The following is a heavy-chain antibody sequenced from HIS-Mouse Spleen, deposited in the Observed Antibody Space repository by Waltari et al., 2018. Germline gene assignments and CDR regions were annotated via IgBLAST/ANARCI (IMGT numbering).Heavy chain of an antibody. CDR3: AREIQYSSSWYDWYFDL. Sequence: QLQLQESGPGLVKPSETLSLTCTVPGGSISSSRYYWGWIRQPPGKGLEWIGSIYYSGSTYYNPSLKSRVTISVDTSKNQFSLKLSSVTAADTAVYYCAREIQYSSSWYDWYFDLWGRGTLVTVSS. V-gene: IGHV4-39*07. J-gene: IGHJ2*01. D-gene: IGHD6-13*01. CDR2: IYYSGST. CDR1: GGSISSSRYY.